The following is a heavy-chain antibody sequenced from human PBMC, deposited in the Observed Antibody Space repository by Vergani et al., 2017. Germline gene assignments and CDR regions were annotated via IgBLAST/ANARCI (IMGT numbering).Heavy chain of an antibody. CDR2: INHSGST. J-gene: IGHJ6*03. Sequence: QVQLQQWGAGLLKPSETLSLTCAVYGGSFSGYYWSWIRQPPGKGLEWIGEINHSGSTNYNPSLKSRVTMPVDTSKNQFSLKLSSVTAADTAVYYCARGGGYWSSTSCPRYYYYYYMDVWGKGTTVTGSS. CDR3: ARGGGYWSSTSCPRYYYYYYMDV. D-gene: IGHD2-2*01. CDR1: GGSFSGYY. V-gene: IGHV4-34*01.